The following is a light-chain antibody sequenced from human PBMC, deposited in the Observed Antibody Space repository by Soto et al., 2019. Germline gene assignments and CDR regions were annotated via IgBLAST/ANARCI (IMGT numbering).Light chain of an antibody. Sequence: EILLTQSPATLSLSPGERATLSCRASQSVGSYLAWYQQKPGQAPRPLIYGASKRAPGISARFSGSGSGTDFTLTISSLEPEDFAVYHCLQRSIGFTFGPGTKVDIK. CDR2: GAS. V-gene: IGKV3-11*01. CDR3: LQRSIGFT. J-gene: IGKJ3*01. CDR1: QSVGSY.